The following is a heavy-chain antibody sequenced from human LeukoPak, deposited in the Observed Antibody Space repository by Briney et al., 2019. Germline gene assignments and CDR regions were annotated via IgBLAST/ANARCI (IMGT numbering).Heavy chain of an antibody. CDR2: IYPGDSDT. Sequence: GESLKISCKGSGYSFTSYWIGWVRQPPGKGLEWMGIIYPGDSDTRYSPSFQGQVTISADKSISTAYLQWSSLKASDTAMYYCARRPYDFWSGYYSNNWFDPWGQGTLVTVSS. CDR3: ARRPYDFWSGYYSNNWFDP. D-gene: IGHD3-3*01. CDR1: GYSFTSYW. V-gene: IGHV5-51*01. J-gene: IGHJ5*02.